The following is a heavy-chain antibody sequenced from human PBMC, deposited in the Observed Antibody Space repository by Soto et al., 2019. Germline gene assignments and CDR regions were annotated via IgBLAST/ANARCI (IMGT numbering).Heavy chain of an antibody. CDR2: MNPNSGNT. CDR1: GYTFTSYD. D-gene: IGHD3-22*01. Sequence: ASVKVSCKASGYTFTSYDINWVRQAPGQGLEWMGWMNPNSGNTDYAQKFQERVTITRNMSTSTAYMELSSLRSEDTAVYYCAADRSGYYFDYWGQGTLVTVSS. V-gene: IGHV1-8*01. CDR3: AADRSGYYFDY. J-gene: IGHJ4*02.